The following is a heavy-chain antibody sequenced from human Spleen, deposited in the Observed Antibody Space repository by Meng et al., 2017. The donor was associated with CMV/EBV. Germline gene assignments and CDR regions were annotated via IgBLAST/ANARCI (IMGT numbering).Heavy chain of an antibody. CDR3: ARSASNYYYCGMDV. V-gene: IGHV2-70D*14. CDR1: GFSLSTSGMR. J-gene: IGHJ6*02. CDR2: IDWDDDK. Sequence: SGPTLVKPTQTLTLTCTFSGFSLSTSGMRVSWIRQPPGKALEWLARIDWDDDKFFSTSLRTRLTISKDTSKNQVVLTMTNMDPVDTATYYCARSASNYYYCGMDVWGQGTTVTVSS.